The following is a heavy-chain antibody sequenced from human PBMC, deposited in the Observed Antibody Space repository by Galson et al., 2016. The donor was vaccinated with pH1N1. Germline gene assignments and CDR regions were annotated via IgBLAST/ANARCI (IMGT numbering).Heavy chain of an antibody. CDR3: AISYDDFMDA. J-gene: IGHJ5*02. D-gene: IGHD3-16*01. CDR2: IKEDGSEK. V-gene: IGHV3-7*01. CDR1: GFTFSDYW. Sequence: SLRLSCAASGFTFSDYWMTWVRQAPGKGLEWVANIKEDGSEKHYVDSVKGRFIISRDNAKNSMYLQMNSLRAEDTAVYYCAISYDDFMDAWGQGTLVTVSS.